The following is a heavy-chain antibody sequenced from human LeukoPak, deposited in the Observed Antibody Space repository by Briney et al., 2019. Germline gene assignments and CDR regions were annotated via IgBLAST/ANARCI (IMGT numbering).Heavy chain of an antibody. CDR2: MYYVST. V-gene: IGHV4-34*01. CDR1: GGSFSGYY. CDR3: ARGPPGYDVLTGYYRGRIHGLSFDY. J-gene: IGHJ4*02. D-gene: IGHD3-9*01. Sequence: SSETLSLTCAVYGGSFSGYYWSWIRQPPGKGLEWVGSMYYVSTYYNPSLKSRVTISADTSKNQFSLKLSSVTAADTAVYYCARGPPGYDVLTGYYRGRIHGLSFDYWGQGTLVTVSS.